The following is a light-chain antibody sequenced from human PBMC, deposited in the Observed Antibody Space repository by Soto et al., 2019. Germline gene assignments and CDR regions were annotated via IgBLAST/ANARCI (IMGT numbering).Light chain of an antibody. J-gene: IGKJ1*01. CDR3: QQYGASPRT. CDR2: AAS. CDR1: QRVSSNY. Sequence: EIVLTQSPGTLSLSPGERATLSCRASQRVSSNYLAWYQQKPGQAPRLLIYAASNRATGIPDRFSGSGSGTVFTLTISGLEPEDSAVFYCQQYGASPRTFGQGTKVEIK. V-gene: IGKV3-20*01.